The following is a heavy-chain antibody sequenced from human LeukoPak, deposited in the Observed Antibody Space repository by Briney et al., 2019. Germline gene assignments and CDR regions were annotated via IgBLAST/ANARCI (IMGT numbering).Heavy chain of an antibody. CDR2: ISGSGGST. V-gene: IGHV3-23*01. CDR3: ARDVERGTYYYDSSGYYPPHYYYYYYMDV. J-gene: IGHJ6*03. CDR1: GFTFSSYA. D-gene: IGHD3-22*01. Sequence: PGGSLRLSCAASGFTFSSYAMSWVRQAPGKGLEWVSAISGSGGSTYYADSVKGRFTISRDNSKNTLYLQMNSLRAEDTAAYYCARDVERGTYYYDSSGYYPPHYYYYYYMDVWGKGTTVTISS.